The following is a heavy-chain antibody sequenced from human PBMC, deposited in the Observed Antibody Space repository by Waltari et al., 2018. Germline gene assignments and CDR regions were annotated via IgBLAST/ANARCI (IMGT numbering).Heavy chain of an antibody. Sequence: QVQLQESGPGLVKPSETLSLTCAVSGYSISRGYYWGWIRQPPGKGLEWIGSIYHSGSTYYNPSLKSRVTISVDTSKNQFSLKLSSVTAADTAVYYCARVGPDCSGGSCYSAHFQHWGQGTLVTVSS. V-gene: IGHV4-38-2*01. CDR2: IYHSGST. CDR1: GYSISRGYY. CDR3: ARVGPDCSGGSCYSAHFQH. D-gene: IGHD2-15*01. J-gene: IGHJ1*01.